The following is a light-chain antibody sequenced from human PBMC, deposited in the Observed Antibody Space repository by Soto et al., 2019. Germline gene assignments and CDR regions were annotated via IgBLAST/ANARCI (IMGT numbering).Light chain of an antibody. V-gene: IGLV2-11*01. CDR1: SSDFDGYDS. CDR3: CSYAGSYTPHVI. J-gene: IGLJ2*01. CDR2: DVS. Sequence: QSVLTQPRSVSGSPGQSVTISCTGTSSDFDGYDSVSWYQQPPGKAPKLMIYDVSKRPSGIPDRFSGSKSDNTASLTISGLQAEDEADYYCCSYAGSYTPHVIFGGGTKLTVL.